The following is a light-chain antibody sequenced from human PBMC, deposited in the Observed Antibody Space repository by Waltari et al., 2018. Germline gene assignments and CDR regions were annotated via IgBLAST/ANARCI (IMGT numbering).Light chain of an antibody. CDR3: QQRTT. CDR2: DAS. V-gene: IGKV3-11*01. J-gene: IGKJ1*01. CDR1: QSVSSY. Sequence: EIVLTQSPATLYLSPGERATLPCRASQSVSSYLAWYQQKPGQAPRLLIYDASNRATGIPARFSGSGSGTDFTLTISSLEPEDFAVYYCQQRTTFGQGTKVEIK.